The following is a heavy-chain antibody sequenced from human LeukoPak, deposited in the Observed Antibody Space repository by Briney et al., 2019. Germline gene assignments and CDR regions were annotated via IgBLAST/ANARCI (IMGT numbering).Heavy chain of an antibody. J-gene: IGHJ4*02. CDR3: ARVNTIFGVVPFDY. D-gene: IGHD3-3*01. CDR1: GGSISSYY. Sequence: PSETLSLTCTVSGGSISSYYWSWIRQPAGKGLEWIGYIYSSGSTNYNPSLKSRVTISVDTSKNQFSLKLSSVTAADTAVYYCARVNTIFGVVPFDYWGQGTLVTVSS. V-gene: IGHV4-59*12. CDR2: IYSSGST.